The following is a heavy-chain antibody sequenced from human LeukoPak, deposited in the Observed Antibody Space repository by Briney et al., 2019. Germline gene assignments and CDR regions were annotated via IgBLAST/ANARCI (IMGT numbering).Heavy chain of an antibody. D-gene: IGHD6-13*01. J-gene: IGHJ6*03. CDR2: ISYGGSNK. Sequence: GGSLRLSCVASGFTFSNYAMHWVRQAPGKGLEWVAVISYGGSNKYYADSVRGRFTISRDNSKNTLYLQMNSLRAEDTAVYYCAKDRVATERYYMDVWGKGTTVTISS. CDR3: AKDRVATERYYMDV. V-gene: IGHV3-30*14. CDR1: GFTFSNYA.